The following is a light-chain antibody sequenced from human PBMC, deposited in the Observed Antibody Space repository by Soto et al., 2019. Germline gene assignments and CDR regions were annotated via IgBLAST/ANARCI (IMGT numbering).Light chain of an antibody. Sequence: DIQMTQSPSSLSASVGDRVTITCRASQSISSYLNWYQQKPGKAPKVLIYAASSLQSGVPSRFSGSGSGTDCTLTISSRQPEDFATYYCQQCHSTPLTFGPGTKVDIK. CDR1: QSISSY. CDR2: AAS. J-gene: IGKJ3*01. CDR3: QQCHSTPLT. V-gene: IGKV1-39*01.